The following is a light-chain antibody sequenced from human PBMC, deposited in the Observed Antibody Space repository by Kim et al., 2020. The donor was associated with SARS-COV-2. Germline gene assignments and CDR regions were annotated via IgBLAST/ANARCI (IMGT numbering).Light chain of an antibody. Sequence: ATINCKSSQSVLYSSNNKNYVAWYQQKPGQPPELLISWASTRESGVPDRFSGSGSGTDFTLTISSLQAEDVAVYYCQQYYGTPLTFGGGTKVDIK. CDR2: WAS. CDR3: QQYYGTPLT. J-gene: IGKJ4*01. V-gene: IGKV4-1*01. CDR1: QSVLYSSNNKNY.